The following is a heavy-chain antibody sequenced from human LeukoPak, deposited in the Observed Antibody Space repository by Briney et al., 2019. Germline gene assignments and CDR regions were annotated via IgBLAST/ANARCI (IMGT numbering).Heavy chain of an antibody. J-gene: IGHJ6*02. D-gene: IGHD2-21*02. V-gene: IGHV5-51*01. CDR2: IYPGDSDT. Sequence: GESLKISCKGSGYSFTSYWIGWVRQMPGKGLEWMGIIYPGDSDTRYSPSFQGQVTISADKSISTAYLQWSSLKASDTAMYYCARRNCGGDCQYYHYSMDVWGQGTTVTVSS. CDR1: GYSFTSYW. CDR3: ARRNCGGDCQYYHYSMDV.